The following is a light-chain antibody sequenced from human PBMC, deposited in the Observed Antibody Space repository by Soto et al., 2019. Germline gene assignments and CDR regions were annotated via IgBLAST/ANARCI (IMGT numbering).Light chain of an antibody. Sequence: TQSPSSLSASVGDRVTITCRASHGIRNDLGWYQQKPGQAPRLLIYGASSRATGIPDRFSGSGSGTDFTLTISRLEPEDFAVYYCQQYVRHGTTFGQGTRLEIK. CDR3: QQYVRHGTT. J-gene: IGKJ5*01. CDR2: GAS. CDR1: HGIRND. V-gene: IGKV3-20*01.